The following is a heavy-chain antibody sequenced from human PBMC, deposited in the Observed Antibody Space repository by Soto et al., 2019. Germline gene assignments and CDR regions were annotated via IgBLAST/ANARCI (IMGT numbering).Heavy chain of an antibody. J-gene: IGHJ4*02. D-gene: IGHD2-15*01. CDR2: SNAGNGNT. CDR1: GYTFISYA. V-gene: IGHV1-3*01. Sequence: GASVKVSCNASGYTFISYAIHWVRQAPGQRLEWMGWSNAGNGNTKYSQKFQGRVTITRDTSASTAYMELTSLRSEDTAVYYCARELQGLYYFDYWGQGTLVPVSS. CDR3: ARELQGLYYFDY.